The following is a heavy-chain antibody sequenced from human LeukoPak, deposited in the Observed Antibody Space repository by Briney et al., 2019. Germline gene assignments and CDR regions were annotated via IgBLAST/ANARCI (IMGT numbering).Heavy chain of an antibody. J-gene: IGHJ4*02. CDR3: ARDDSSGYALDY. Sequence: SETLSLTCTVSGGSISSGDYYWSWIRQPPGKGLEWIGYIYYSGSTYYNPSLKSRVTISVDTSNNQFSLKLSSVTAADTAVYYCARDDSSGYALDYWGQGTLVTVSS. D-gene: IGHD3-22*01. CDR2: IYYSGST. V-gene: IGHV4-30-4*08. CDR1: GGSISSGDYY.